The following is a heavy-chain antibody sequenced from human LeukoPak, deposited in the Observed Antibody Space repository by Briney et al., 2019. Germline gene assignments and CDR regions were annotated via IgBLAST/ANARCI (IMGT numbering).Heavy chain of an antibody. CDR2: IYNGGDT. CDR1: GFTFSYNY. CDR3: ARSPYDGSSYYYKLGYFDY. V-gene: IGHV3-53*01. Sequence: GGSLRLSCVVSGFTFSYNYMSWVRQAPGKGLEWVSVIYNGGDTYYADSVEGRFTISRDSSKNTLYLQMNSLRAEDSATYYCARSPYDGSSYYYKLGYFDYWGQGALVTVSS. J-gene: IGHJ4*02. D-gene: IGHD3-22*01.